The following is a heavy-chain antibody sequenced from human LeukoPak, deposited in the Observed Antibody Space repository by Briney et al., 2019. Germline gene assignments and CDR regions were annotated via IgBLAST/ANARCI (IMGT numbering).Heavy chain of an antibody. CDR1: GGSISSSSYY. V-gene: IGHV4-39*02. Sequence: PSQTLSLTCTVSGGSISSSSYYWGWIRQPPGKGLEWIGSIYYSGSAYYNPSLKSRVTISVDTSKNQFSLKLSSVTAADTAVYYCAREGVLGYCSSTSCYPEGGFDYWGQGTLVTVSS. D-gene: IGHD2-2*01. CDR3: AREGVLGYCSSTSCYPEGGFDY. CDR2: IYYSGSA. J-gene: IGHJ4*02.